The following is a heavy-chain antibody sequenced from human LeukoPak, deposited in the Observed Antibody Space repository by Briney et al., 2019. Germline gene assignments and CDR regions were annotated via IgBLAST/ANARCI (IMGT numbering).Heavy chain of an antibody. Sequence: GGSLRLSCAASGFTFSSYDMHWVRHAPGKGLEWVSAILTVGDTHYPGSVKGRFTISRENAKNSLYLQMNSLRAGDTAVYYCATVRVGSTRDFDIWGQGTMVTVSS. V-gene: IGHV3-13*01. J-gene: IGHJ3*02. CDR1: GFTFSSYD. CDR2: ILTVGDT. D-gene: IGHD1-26*01. CDR3: ATVRVGSTRDFDI.